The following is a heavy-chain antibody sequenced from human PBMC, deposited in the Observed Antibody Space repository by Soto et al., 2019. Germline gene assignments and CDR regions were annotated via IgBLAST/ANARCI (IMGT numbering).Heavy chain of an antibody. V-gene: IGHV3-33*01. CDR2: IWADGSNK. J-gene: IGHJ4*02. CDR3: ATDAGSSPFDY. D-gene: IGHD6-6*01. Sequence: QVQLVESGGGVVQPGTSLRLSCAASGFRFRRYGMHWVRQAPGKGLEWVAVIWADGSNKIYADSVKGRFTVSKDNSKDTLYLQMNSLRVEATAVYYCATDAGSSPFDYWGQGTLVIVSS. CDR1: GFRFRRYG.